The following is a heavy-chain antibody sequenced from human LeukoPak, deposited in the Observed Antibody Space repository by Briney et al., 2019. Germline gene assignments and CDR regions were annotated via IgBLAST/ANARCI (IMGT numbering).Heavy chain of an antibody. Sequence: PGGSLRLSCAASGFTSSSYWMSSVRQAPGKGLEWVANIKQDGSEKYYVDSVKGRFTISRDNAKNSLYLQMNSLRAEDTAVYYCARVYRSSSGYCFDYWGQGTLVTVSS. CDR1: GFTSSSYW. V-gene: IGHV3-7*01. CDR3: ARVYRSSSGYCFDY. J-gene: IGHJ4*02. CDR2: IKQDGSEK. D-gene: IGHD6-6*01.